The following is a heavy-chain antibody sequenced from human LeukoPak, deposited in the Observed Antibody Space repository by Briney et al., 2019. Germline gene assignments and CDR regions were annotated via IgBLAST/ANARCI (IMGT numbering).Heavy chain of an antibody. J-gene: IGHJ6*03. D-gene: IGHD5-12*01. Sequence: PSETLSHTCIVSGGSISSSSWYWGWIRQPPGRGLEWIGSIYYSGSTYYNPSLKSRVTISVDTSKNQFSLKLSSVTAADTAVYYCARGGYSGYDSFYYYYYYMDVWGKGTTVTISS. CDR2: IYYSGST. V-gene: IGHV4-39*01. CDR3: ARGGYSGYDSFYYYYYYMDV. CDR1: GGSISSSSWY.